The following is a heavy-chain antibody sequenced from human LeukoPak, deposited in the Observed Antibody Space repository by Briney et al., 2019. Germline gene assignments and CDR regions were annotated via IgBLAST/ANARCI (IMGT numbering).Heavy chain of an antibody. Sequence: ASVKVSCKASGYTFTSYGISWVRQAPGQGLEWMGWISAYNGNTNYAKKFQGRVTMTTDTSTSTAYMELRSLRIDDTAVYYCARDRYFWSGYPLGYYYMDVWGKGTTVTVSS. CDR3: ARDRYFWSGYPLGYYYMDV. D-gene: IGHD3-3*01. V-gene: IGHV1-18*01. CDR1: GYTFTSYG. J-gene: IGHJ6*03. CDR2: ISAYNGNT.